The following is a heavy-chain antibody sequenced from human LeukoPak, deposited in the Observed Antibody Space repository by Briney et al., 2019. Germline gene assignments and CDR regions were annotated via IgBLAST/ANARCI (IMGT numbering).Heavy chain of an antibody. J-gene: IGHJ5*02. Sequence: SETLSLTCTVSGGSISSYYWSWIRQPAGKGLEWIGRIYTSGSTNYNPSLKSRVTMSVDTSKNQFSLKLSSVTAADTAVYYRARDSGSGGHPDWFDPWGQGTLVTVSS. CDR2: IYTSGST. V-gene: IGHV4-4*07. CDR3: ARDSGSGGHPDWFDP. CDR1: GGSISSYY. D-gene: IGHD6-19*01.